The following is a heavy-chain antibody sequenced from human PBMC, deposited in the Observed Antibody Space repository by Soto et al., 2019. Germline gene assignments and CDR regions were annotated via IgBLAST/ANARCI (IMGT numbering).Heavy chain of an antibody. Sequence: QVQLVQSGAEVKKPGASVKVSCKASGYTFTGYYMHWVRQAPGQGLEWMGWSNPNSGGTNYAQKFQGWVTMTRDTSISTAYLELSSLRSDDTAVYYCARARHSSGPYYYYYGMHAWGQGTTVTVSS. V-gene: IGHV1-2*04. J-gene: IGHJ6*02. D-gene: IGHD6-19*01. CDR1: GYTFTGYY. CDR2: SNPNSGGT. CDR3: ARARHSSGPYYYYYGMHA.